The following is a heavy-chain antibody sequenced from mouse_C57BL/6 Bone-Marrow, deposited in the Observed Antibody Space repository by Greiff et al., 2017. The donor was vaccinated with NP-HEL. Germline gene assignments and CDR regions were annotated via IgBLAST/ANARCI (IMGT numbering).Heavy chain of an antibody. CDR2: INPRNGGT. J-gene: IGHJ1*03. CDR3: ARYRVSRYFDV. CDR1: GYTFTSYW. V-gene: IGHV1-53*01. Sequence: QVKLQQPGTELVKPGASVKLSCKASGYTFTSYWMHWVKQRPGQGLEWIGNINPRNGGTKYNEKFKSKATLTVDKTASTAYMQLSSLTSEDSAVYYCARYRVSRYFDVWGTGTTVTVSS.